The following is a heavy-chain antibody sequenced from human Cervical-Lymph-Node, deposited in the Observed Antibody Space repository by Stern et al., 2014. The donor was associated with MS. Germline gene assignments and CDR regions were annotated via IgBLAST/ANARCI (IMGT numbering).Heavy chain of an antibody. CDR2: IVVGSGNT. V-gene: IGHV1-58*01. D-gene: IGHD3-22*01. Sequence: QLVQSRPEVKKPGTSVKVSCKASGFTFTSSAVQWVRQARGQRLECIGWIVVGSGNTNYAQKFQERVTITRDMSTSTAYMELSSLRSEDTAVYYCAAEPMYYSDSVGAFDIWGQGTMVTVSS. J-gene: IGHJ3*02. CDR3: AAEPMYYSDSVGAFDI. CDR1: GFTFTSSA.